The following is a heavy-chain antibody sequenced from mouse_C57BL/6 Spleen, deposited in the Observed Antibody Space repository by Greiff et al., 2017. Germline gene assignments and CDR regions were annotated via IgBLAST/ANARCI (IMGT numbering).Heavy chain of an antibody. V-gene: IGHV14-3*01. CDR1: GFTINNSY. CDR2: IDPANGNT. CDR3: ARSINYGGIDFGC. J-gene: IGHJ1*01. D-gene: IGHD1-1*01. Sequence: VQLQQSVAELVKPGASVKLSCTASGFTINNSYMHWVKQRPEQGLEWIGRIDPANGNTKYAPKFQGKATLTADTSSNTAYLQLSRLTSEDTAVYYCARSINYGGIDFGCWGQGTTVT.